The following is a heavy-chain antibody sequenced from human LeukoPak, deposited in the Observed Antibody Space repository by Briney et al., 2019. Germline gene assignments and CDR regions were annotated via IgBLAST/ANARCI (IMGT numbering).Heavy chain of an antibody. Sequence: PSETLSLTCAVYGGSFSGYYWSWIRQPPGKGLEWIGEINHSGGTNYNPSLKSRVTISVDTSKNQFSLKLSSVTAADTAVYYCARRGSGYALTHWGQGTLVTVSS. CDR2: INHSGGT. D-gene: IGHD5-12*01. CDR3: ARRGSGYALTH. V-gene: IGHV4-34*01. CDR1: GGSFSGYY. J-gene: IGHJ4*02.